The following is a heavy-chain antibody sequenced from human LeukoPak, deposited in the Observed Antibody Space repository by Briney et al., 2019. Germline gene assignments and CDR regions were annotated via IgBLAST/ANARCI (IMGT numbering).Heavy chain of an antibody. J-gene: IGHJ4*02. CDR3: ARDRGGTGDFDY. CDR1: GYTFTKYV. D-gene: IGHD1-1*01. V-gene: IGHV1-3*01. CDR2: IDVGNGDT. Sequence: ASVKVSCKASGYTFTKYVLHWVRRAPGQRPEWMGWIDVGNGDTKYSQKFQGRVIIARDTSASTAYMELSSLKSEDTAVYYCARDRGGTGDFDYWGQGTQVTVSS.